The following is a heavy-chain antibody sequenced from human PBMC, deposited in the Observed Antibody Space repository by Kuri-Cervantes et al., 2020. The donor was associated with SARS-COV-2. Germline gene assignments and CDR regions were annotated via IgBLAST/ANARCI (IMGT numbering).Heavy chain of an antibody. J-gene: IGHJ4*02. CDR2: IYSGGST. CDR1: GFTVSSNY. V-gene: IGHV3-53*01. Sequence: GESLKISCAASGFTVSSNYMSWVRQAPGKGLEWVPVIYSGGSTYYADSVKGRFTISRDNSKNTVYLQLNSLRVEDTAVYYCGKMYNLQVDYWGQGTRVTVSS. CDR3: GKMYNLQVDY. D-gene: IGHD1-1*01.